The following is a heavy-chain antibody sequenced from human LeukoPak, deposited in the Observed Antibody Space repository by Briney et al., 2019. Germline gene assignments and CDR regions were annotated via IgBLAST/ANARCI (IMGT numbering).Heavy chain of an antibody. CDR1: GFTFSSYG. CDR2: MSYDGSKQ. Sequence: GGSLRLSCAASGFTFSSYGMHWVRQAPGKGLEWVAVMSYDGSKQYYADSVKGRFTISRDNPKNTLYLQMNSLRTEDAAVYYCARVGYCSGGSCPRRNYYYYYMDVWGKGTTVTISS. J-gene: IGHJ6*03. CDR3: ARVGYCSGGSCPRRNYYYYYMDV. D-gene: IGHD2-15*01. V-gene: IGHV3-30*03.